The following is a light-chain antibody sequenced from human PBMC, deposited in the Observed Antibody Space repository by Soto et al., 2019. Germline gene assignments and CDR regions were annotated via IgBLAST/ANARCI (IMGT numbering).Light chain of an antibody. J-gene: IGKJ1*01. V-gene: IGKV3-15*01. CDR2: GAS. CDR1: QSVSSN. Sequence: EIVMTQSPATLSVSPGERATLSCRASQSVSSNLAWYQQKPGQAPRLLIYGASTRATGIPARFSCSGSGTEFTLTISSLQSEDFAVYYCQHYNNWRRAFGQGTKVEI. CDR3: QHYNNWRRA.